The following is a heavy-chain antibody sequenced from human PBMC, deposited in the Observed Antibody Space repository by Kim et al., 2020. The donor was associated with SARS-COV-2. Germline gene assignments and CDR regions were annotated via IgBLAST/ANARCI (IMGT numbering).Heavy chain of an antibody. D-gene: IGHD4-17*01. CDR1: GYTFNNYG. CDR3: AGTSTHLPRVNTATDDVFDN. J-gene: IGHJ3*02. V-gene: IGHV1-18*04. CDR2: ISTHNGNT. Sequence: ASVKVSCRASGTSGYTFNNYGITWVRQAPGQGLDWMGWISTHNGNTNYAQKVQGRVTMTTDTSTNTAYMELRSLRSDDTALYYCAGTSTHLPRVNTATDDVFDNWGQGTMVTVSS.